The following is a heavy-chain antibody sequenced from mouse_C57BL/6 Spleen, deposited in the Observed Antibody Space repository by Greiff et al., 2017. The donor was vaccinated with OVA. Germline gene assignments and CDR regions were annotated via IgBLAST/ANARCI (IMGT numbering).Heavy chain of an antibody. J-gene: IGHJ1*03. CDR3: ARGGTTGYFDV. CDR2: IYPGSGTT. Sequence: QVQLKESGAELVRPGASVKLSCKASGYTFTDYYINWVKQRPGQGLEWIARIYPGSGTTYYNEKFKGKATLTAEKSSSTAYMQLSSLTSEDSAVYFCARGGTTGYFDVWGTGTTVTVSS. D-gene: IGHD1-1*01. V-gene: IGHV1-76*01. CDR1: GYTFTDYY.